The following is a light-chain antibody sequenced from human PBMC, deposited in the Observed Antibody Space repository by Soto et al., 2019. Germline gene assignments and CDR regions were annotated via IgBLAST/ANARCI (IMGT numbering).Light chain of an antibody. CDR3: QQSYSVPLT. J-gene: IGKJ3*01. CDR2: AAS. CDR1: QTISTY. V-gene: IGKV1-39*01. Sequence: EIQMTQSPSSLSASVGDRVTITCRASQTISTYLNWYQHKAGKAPKLLIYAASTLQSGVPSRFSGSGSGTNFSLTISSLQPEDFERYYCQQSYSVPLTLGPGTKVDIK.